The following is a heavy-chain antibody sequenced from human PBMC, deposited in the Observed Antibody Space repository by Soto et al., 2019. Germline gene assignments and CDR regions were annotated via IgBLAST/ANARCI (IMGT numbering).Heavy chain of an antibody. Sequence: QITLKESGPTLVKPTQTLTLTCTFSGFSLSTSGVGVGWIRQPPGKALEWLALIYWDGDNSYSPSLKSRLAITKDTSKNQVVLRMTNMDPEDTATYYCAHRLSGGYYDYWGQGTLVTVSS. CDR3: AHRLSGGYYDY. V-gene: IGHV2-5*02. J-gene: IGHJ4*02. D-gene: IGHD1-26*01. CDR2: IYWDGDN. CDR1: GFSLSTSGVG.